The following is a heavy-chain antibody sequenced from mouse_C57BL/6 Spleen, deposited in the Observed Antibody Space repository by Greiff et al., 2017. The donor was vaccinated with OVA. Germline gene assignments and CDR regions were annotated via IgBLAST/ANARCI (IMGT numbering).Heavy chain of an antibody. CDR2: IDPSDSYT. CDR1: GYTFTSYW. CDR3: ARGDSKRYFDV. Sequence: QVQLQQPGAELVMPGASVKLSCKASGYTFTSYWMHWVKQRPGQGLEWIGEIDPSDSYTNYNQKFKGKSTLTVDKSSSTAYMQLSSLTSEDSAVYYCARGDSKRYFDVWGTGTTVTVSS. J-gene: IGHJ1*03. V-gene: IGHV1-69*01. D-gene: IGHD2-5*01.